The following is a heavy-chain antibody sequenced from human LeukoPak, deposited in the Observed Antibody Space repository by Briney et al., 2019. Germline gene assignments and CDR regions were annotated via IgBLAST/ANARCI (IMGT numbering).Heavy chain of an antibody. Sequence: SQTLSLTCTVSGGSISSGSYYWSWIRQPAGKGLEWIGRIYTSGSTNYNPSLKSRVTISVDTSKNQFSLKLSSVTAADTAVYYCARDNYYGSGSYYNQGWFDPWGQGTLVTVSS. V-gene: IGHV4-61*02. J-gene: IGHJ5*02. CDR2: IYTSGST. CDR3: ARDNYYGSGSYYNQGWFDP. CDR1: GGSISSGSYY. D-gene: IGHD3-10*01.